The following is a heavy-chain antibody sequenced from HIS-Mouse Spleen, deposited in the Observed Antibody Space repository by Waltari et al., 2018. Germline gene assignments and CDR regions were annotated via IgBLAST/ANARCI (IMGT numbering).Heavy chain of an antibody. D-gene: IGHD6-19*01. CDR1: GFSLSTSGMC. V-gene: IGHV2-70*15. J-gene: IGHJ4*02. CDR3: ARIAEGYTSGWYAFDY. Sequence: QVTLRESGPALVKPTQTLTLTCTFSGFSLSTSGMCVSWIRQPPGKALEWLARIDWDADKYYSTTRKTKLTISRDSAKNQVVLTMTNMDPLETATYYCARIAEGYTSGWYAFDYWGQGTLVTVSS. CDR2: IDWDADK.